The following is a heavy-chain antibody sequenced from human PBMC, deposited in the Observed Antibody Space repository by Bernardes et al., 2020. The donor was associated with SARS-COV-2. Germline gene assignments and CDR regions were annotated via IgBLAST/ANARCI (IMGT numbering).Heavy chain of an antibody. CDR3: ARCTTSSCYRVVVDY. CDR2: ISAYSGNT. D-gene: IGHD2-2*01. Sequence: AALKVCCKASGYTFTSYGISWVRQAPGQGLEWMGWISAYSGNTNYAHNLRGRVSMTTDTSTSTAYMELRSLRSDDTAVYYCARCTTSSCYRVVVDYWGQGTLVTVSS. V-gene: IGHV1-18*04. CDR1: GYTFTSYG. J-gene: IGHJ4*02.